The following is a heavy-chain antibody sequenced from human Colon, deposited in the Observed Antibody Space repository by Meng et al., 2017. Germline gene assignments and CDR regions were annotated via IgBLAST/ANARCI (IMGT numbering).Heavy chain of an antibody. Sequence: QVQLQVSGPGLVKPAATLPLTCAVSGASISSTYWWSWVRQPPGKGLEWIGEVHHSGGTNYNPSLKSRVTISVDESNNQYSLSLTSVTAADTAIYYCGRNGAYSIDPWGRGTLVTVSS. CDR1: GASISSTYW. D-gene: IGHD2-15*01. V-gene: IGHV4-4*02. J-gene: IGHJ5*02. CDR3: GRNGAYSIDP. CDR2: VHHSGGT.